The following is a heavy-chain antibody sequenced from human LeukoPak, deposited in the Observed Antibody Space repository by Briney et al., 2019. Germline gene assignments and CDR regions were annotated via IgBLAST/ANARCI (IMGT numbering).Heavy chain of an antibody. J-gene: IGHJ4*02. CDR1: GFTFSSYG. Sequence: PGGSLRLSCAASGFTFSSYGMHWVRQAPGKGLEWVAVISYDGSNKYYADSVKGRFTISRDNSKNTLYLQMNSLRAEDTAVYYCAKGHYYDSSGRLLGGDYWGQGTLVTVSS. D-gene: IGHD3-22*01. CDR3: AKGHYYDSSGRLLGGDY. V-gene: IGHV3-30*18. CDR2: ISYDGSNK.